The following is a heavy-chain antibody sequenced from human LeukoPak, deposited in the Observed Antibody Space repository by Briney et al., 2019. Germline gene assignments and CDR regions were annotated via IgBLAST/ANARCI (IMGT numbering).Heavy chain of an antibody. CDR1: GFTFSSYS. V-gene: IGHV3-21*01. CDR2: ISSSSSYI. CDR3: ASELYDFWSGPFDY. Sequence: GGSLRLSCAASGFTFSSYSMNWVRQAPGKGLEWVSSISSSSSYIYYADSVKGRFTISRDNAKNSLYLQMNSLRAEDTAVYYCASELYDFWSGPFDYWGQGTLVTVSS. D-gene: IGHD3-3*01. J-gene: IGHJ4*02.